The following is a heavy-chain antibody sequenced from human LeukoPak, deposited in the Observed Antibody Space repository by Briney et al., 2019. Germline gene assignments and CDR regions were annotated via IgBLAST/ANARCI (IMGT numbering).Heavy chain of an antibody. V-gene: IGHV4-39*02. Sequence: PSETLSLTCTVSGGSISSSSYYWGWIRQPPGKGLEWIGSIYYSGSTYYNPSLKSRVTISVDTSKNQFSLKLSSVTAADTAVYYCAREREDPSGSSSYFDYWGQGTLVTVSS. CDR3: AREREDPSGSSSYFDY. CDR1: GGSISSSSYY. D-gene: IGHD3-10*01. J-gene: IGHJ4*02. CDR2: IYYSGST.